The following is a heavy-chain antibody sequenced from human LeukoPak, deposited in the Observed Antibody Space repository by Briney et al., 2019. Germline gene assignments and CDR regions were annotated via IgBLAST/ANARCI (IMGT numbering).Heavy chain of an antibody. CDR2: IYTSGTT. CDR1: GGSISSHY. CDR3: ARFSSIAAAFDY. V-gene: IGHV4-4*07. Sequence: SETLSLTCTVSGGSISSHYWSWIRQPPGKGLEWIGRIYTSGTTHYNPSLKSRATMSVDTSKNQFSLNLSSVTAADTAVYYCARFSSIAAAFDYWGLGTLVTVSS. J-gene: IGHJ4*02. D-gene: IGHD6-13*01.